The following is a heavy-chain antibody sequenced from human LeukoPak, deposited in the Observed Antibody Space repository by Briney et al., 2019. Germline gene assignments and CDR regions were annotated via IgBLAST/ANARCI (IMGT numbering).Heavy chain of an antibody. J-gene: IGHJ4*02. V-gene: IGHV3-33*06. CDR1: GFSFSNYG. D-gene: IGHD5-12*01. CDR2: ISYDGKNI. CDR3: AKTYSRESGYDFFFHY. Sequence: GRSLRLSCAVSGFSFSNYGFHWVRQAPGKGLDWVSAISYDGKNIHYAYSVKGRFTISRDNSGNTVYLQMNSLRVEDTAVYYCAKTYSRESGYDFFFHYWGQGTRVTVSS.